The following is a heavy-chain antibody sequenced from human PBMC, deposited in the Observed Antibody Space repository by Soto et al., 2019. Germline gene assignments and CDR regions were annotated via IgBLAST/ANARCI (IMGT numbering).Heavy chain of an antibody. CDR3: ALKAAGTTFDY. D-gene: IGHD1-7*01. J-gene: IGHJ4*02. CDR2: INAGNGNT. V-gene: IGHV1-3*01. Sequence: ASVXVSCKASGYTFTSYAMHWVRQAPGQRLEWMGWINAGNGNTKYSQKFQGRVTITRDTSASTAYMELSSLRSEDTAVYYCALKAAGTTFDYWGQGTLVTVSS. CDR1: GYTFTSYA.